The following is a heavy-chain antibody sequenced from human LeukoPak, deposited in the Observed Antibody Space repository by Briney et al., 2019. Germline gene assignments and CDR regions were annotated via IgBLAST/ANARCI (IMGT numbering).Heavy chain of an antibody. D-gene: IGHD3-22*01. CDR2: ISCSGGST. V-gene: IGHV3-23*01. J-gene: IGHJ4*02. CDR3: AKRGSYYYDSSGYFGY. CDR1: GFTFTNYA. Sequence: GGSLRLSCAASGFTFTNYAMNWVRQAPGKGLEWVSGISCSGGSTYYAASVKGRFTISRDNSKNTLYLQMNSLRAEDTAVYYCAKRGSYYYDSSGYFGYWGQGTLVTVSS.